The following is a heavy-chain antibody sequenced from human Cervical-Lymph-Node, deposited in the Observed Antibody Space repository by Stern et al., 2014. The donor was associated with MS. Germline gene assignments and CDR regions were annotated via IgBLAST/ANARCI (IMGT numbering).Heavy chain of an antibody. V-gene: IGHV4-59*01. J-gene: IGHJ4*02. CDR3: ARGGRYSSSSVGY. CDR1: GGSISSYY. CDR2: IYYSGST. Sequence: QLQLQESGPGLVKPSETLSLTCTVSGGSISSYYWSWIRQPPGKGLEWIGYIYYSGSTNYNPSLKSRVTISVDTSKNQFSLKLSSVTAADTAVYYCARGGRYSSSSVGYWGQGTLVTVSS. D-gene: IGHD6-6*01.